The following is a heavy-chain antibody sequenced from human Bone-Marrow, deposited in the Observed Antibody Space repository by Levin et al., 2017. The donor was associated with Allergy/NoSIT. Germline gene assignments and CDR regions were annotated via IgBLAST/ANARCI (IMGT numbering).Heavy chain of an antibody. J-gene: IGHJ6*02. V-gene: IGHV3-30*18. CDR3: AKFPTAKTRYYYYGLDV. CDR2: ISYDGTTK. D-gene: IGHD5-18*01. CDR1: GFTFSHYA. Sequence: GESLKISCGGSGFTFSHYAMHWVRQAPGKGLEWVAVISYDGTTKFYADSLKGRFTISRDNSKNTLYLQMNNLRRDDTAIYYCAKFPTAKTRYYYYGLDVWGQGTTVIVSS.